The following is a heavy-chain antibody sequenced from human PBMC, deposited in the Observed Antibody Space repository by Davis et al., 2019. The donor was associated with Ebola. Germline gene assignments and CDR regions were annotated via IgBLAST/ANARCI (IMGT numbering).Heavy chain of an antibody. J-gene: IGHJ6*02. CDR2: LNPNSGGT. CDR1: GYTFTGYY. V-gene: IGHV1-2*02. D-gene: IGHD4-23*01. Sequence: ASVKVSCKASGYTFTGYYMHWVRQAPGQGLEWMGWLNPNSGGTNYAQKFQGRVTITADKSTSTAYMELSSLRSEDTAVYYCARSLIGGLSQERDYYYYGMDVWGQGTTVTVSS. CDR3: ARSLIGGLSQERDYYYYGMDV.